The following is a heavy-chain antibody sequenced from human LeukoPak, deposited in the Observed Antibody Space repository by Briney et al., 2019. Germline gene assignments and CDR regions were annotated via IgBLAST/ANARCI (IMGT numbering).Heavy chain of an antibody. V-gene: IGHV4-59*11. J-gene: IGHJ4*02. CDR3: ARASGRGCSYGIDY. CDR1: GGSISSHY. Sequence: SETLSLTCTVSGGSISSHYWSWIRQPPGKGLEWIGYIYYSGSTNYNPSLKRRVTISVDTSKNQFSLKLSSVTAADTAVYYCARASGRGCSYGIDYWGQGTLVTVSS. CDR2: IYYSGST. D-gene: IGHD5-18*01.